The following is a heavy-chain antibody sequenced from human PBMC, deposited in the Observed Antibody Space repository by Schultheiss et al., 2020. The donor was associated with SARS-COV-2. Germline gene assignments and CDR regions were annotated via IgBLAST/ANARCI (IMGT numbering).Heavy chain of an antibody. D-gene: IGHD3-3*01. V-gene: IGHV4-34*01. CDR1: GGSISSYY. J-gene: IGHJ6*04. CDR2: INHSGST. Sequence: SETLSLTCTVSGGSISSYYWSWIRQPPGKGLGWIGEINHSGSTNYNPSLKSRVTISVDTSKNQFSLKLSFVTAADTAVYYCASGATLWSGGGDYYGMDVLGEGTTVTVSA. CDR3: ASGATLWSGGGDYYGMDV.